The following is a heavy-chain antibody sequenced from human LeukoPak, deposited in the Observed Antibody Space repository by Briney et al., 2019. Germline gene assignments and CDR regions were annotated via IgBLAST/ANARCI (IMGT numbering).Heavy chain of an antibody. CDR2: ISYDGSNK. Sequence: CVAVISYDGSNKYYADSVKGRFTISRDNSKNTLYLQMNSLRAEDTAVYYCARESVEHPFDYWGQGTLVTVSS. D-gene: IGHD4-23*01. V-gene: IGHV3-30-3*01. J-gene: IGHJ4*02. CDR3: ARESVEHPFDY.